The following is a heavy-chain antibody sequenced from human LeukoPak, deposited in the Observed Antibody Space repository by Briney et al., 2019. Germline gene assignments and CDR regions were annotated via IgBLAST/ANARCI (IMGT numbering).Heavy chain of an antibody. J-gene: IGHJ4*02. Sequence: ASEKVSCKASGYTFTSSYMHWVPHAPGPGLEWKAIINPSGGSTNYAQKFQGRVTMTRDTSTSTVYMELSSLRSEDTAVYYCARAYGYYHSSAYNGYWGQGTLVTVSS. CDR1: GYTFTSSY. CDR2: INPSGGST. D-gene: IGHD3-22*01. V-gene: IGHV1-46*01. CDR3: ARAYGYYHSSAYNGY.